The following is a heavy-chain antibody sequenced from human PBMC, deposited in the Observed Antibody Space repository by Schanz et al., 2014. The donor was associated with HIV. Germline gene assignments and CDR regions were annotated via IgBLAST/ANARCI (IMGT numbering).Heavy chain of an antibody. J-gene: IGHJ4*02. CDR3: VRGPGYNMHLDY. D-gene: IGHD1-20*01. Sequence: EVHLVESGGGLAQPGSSLRLACVASEFSFHSHAMSWVRQAPGKGLEWVSRINSEGSSTTYEYADSVKGRFTISRDNVRNTLYLQMNSLRAEDTGVYYCVRGPGYNMHLDYWGQGTLVTVSS. CDR1: EFSFHSHA. V-gene: IGHV3-74*03. CDR2: INSEGSST.